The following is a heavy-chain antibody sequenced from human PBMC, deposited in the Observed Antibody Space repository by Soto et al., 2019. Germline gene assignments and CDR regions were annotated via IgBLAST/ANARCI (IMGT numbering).Heavy chain of an antibody. J-gene: IGHJ4*02. V-gene: IGHV3-7*01. D-gene: IGHD1-26*01. CDR2: IKEDGSQK. CDR1: GFSFSMYW. CDR3: ARHQVGYRVTDY. Sequence: EVQLVESGGGLVQPGGSLRLSCAASGFSFSMYWMSWVRQAPGKGLEWVANIKEDGSQKYYVVSVKGRFTISRDNAKNSLYLQMNSLRAEDTAVYYCARHQVGYRVTDYWGQGTLVTVSS.